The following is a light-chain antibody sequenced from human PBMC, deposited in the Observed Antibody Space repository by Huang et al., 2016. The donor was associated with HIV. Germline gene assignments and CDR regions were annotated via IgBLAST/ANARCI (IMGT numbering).Light chain of an antibody. Sequence: EIVLTQSPATLSLSPGERAALSCRATQSINNNLAWYQQKPGQSPRLLIYGASTRGTGIPARFRGSGSGTEFTLTISSLQSEDFAVYYCQQYNDWPPLLTFGGGTTVDIK. V-gene: IGKV3-15*01. CDR2: GAS. CDR3: QQYNDWPPLLT. J-gene: IGKJ4*01. CDR1: QSINNN.